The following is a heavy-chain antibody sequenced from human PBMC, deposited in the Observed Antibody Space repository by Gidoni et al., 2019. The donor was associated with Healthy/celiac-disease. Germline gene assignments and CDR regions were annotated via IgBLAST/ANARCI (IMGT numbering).Heavy chain of an antibody. Sequence: QLQLQESGPGLVKPSETLSLTGTVSGGSISISSYSWGWIRQPPGKGLEWIGSIYYSGSNYYNPSLKSRVTISVDTSKNQFSLKLSSVTAADTAVYYCARRADYYDSSGYYYGRIEDYWGQGTLVTVSS. J-gene: IGHJ4*02. D-gene: IGHD3-22*01. CDR2: IYYSGSN. V-gene: IGHV4-39*01. CDR1: GGSISISSYS. CDR3: ARRADYYDSSGYYYGRIEDY.